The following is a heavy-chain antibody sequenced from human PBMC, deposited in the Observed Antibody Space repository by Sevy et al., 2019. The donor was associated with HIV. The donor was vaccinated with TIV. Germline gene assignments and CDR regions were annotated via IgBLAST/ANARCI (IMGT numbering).Heavy chain of an antibody. D-gene: IGHD3-10*01. V-gene: IGHV3-53*01. CDR1: GFTVSSNY. CDR3: ARGITMVQGVIPSLDY. CDR2: IYSGGST. J-gene: IGHJ4*02. Sequence: GESLKISCAASGFTVSSNYMSWARQAPGKGLEWVSVIYSGGSTYYADSVKGRFTISRDNSKNTLYLQMNSLRAEDTAVYYCARGITMVQGVIPSLDYWGQRTLVTVSS.